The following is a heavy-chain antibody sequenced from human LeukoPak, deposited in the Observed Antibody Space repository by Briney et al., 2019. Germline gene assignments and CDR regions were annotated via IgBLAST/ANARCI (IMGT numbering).Heavy chain of an antibody. D-gene: IGHD3-22*01. V-gene: IGHV3-73*01. CDR1: GFTFSGSA. CDR3: AKDHSGYPTVSFDY. J-gene: IGHJ4*02. CDR2: IRSKANSYAT. Sequence: PGGSLTLSCAASGFTFSGSAMHWVRQASGKGLEWVGRIRSKANSYATAYAASVKGRFTISRDDSKNTAYLQMNSLKTEDTAVYYCAKDHSGYPTVSFDYWGQGTLVTVSS.